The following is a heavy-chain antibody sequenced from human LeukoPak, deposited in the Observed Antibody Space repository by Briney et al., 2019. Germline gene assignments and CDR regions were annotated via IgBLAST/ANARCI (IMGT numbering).Heavy chain of an antibody. V-gene: IGHV1-46*01. CDR3: ARSGMWFSPND. J-gene: IGHJ4*02. Sequence: ASVKVSCKASGYTFTGYYMHWVRQAPGQGLEWMGMINPSISSRTYAQKFQGRVTVTSDTSTSTVYMEVSSLRSDDTAIYYCARSGMWFSPNDWGQGTLVTVSS. CDR1: GYTFTGYY. D-gene: IGHD2-21*01. CDR2: INPSISSR.